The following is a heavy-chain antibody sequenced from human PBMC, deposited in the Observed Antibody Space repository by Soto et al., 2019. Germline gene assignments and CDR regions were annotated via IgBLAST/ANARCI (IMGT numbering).Heavy chain of an antibody. CDR2: ISGSGGST. J-gene: IGHJ4*02. Sequence: GGSLRLSCAASGFTFSSYAMSWVRQAPGKGLEWVSAISGSGGSTYYADSVKGRFTISRDNSKNTLYLQMNSLRAEDTAVYYCAKDPDRTIFGVVIIPVYFDYWGQGTLVTVSS. D-gene: IGHD3-3*01. V-gene: IGHV3-23*01. CDR1: GFTFSSYA. CDR3: AKDPDRTIFGVVIIPVYFDY.